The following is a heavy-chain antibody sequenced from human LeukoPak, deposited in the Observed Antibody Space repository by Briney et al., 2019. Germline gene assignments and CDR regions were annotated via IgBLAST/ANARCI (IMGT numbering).Heavy chain of an antibody. CDR2: INPSGGST. J-gene: IGHJ4*02. CDR3: AGVLVGAIGNYFDY. Sequence: ASVKVSCKASGYTFTSYYMHWVQQAPGQGLEWMGMINPSGGSTNYAQKFQGRVTMTRDTSTSTVYLELSSLRSEDTAVYYCAGVLVGAIGNYFDYWGQGTLVTVSS. V-gene: IGHV1-46*01. D-gene: IGHD1-26*01. CDR1: GYTFTSYY.